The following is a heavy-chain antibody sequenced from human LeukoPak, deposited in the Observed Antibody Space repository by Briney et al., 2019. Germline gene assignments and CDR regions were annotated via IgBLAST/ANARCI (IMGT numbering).Heavy chain of an antibody. Sequence: GGSLRLSCATSGFTFDDFAMHWVRQAPGNGLEWVSHISWNSDTITYADSVKGRFTISRDNAKNSLYLQISSLRDEDTAFYYCAKDIDSAGYGAFEIWGQGTAVTVSS. CDR2: ISWNSDTI. CDR1: GFTFDDFA. CDR3: AKDIDSAGYGAFEI. J-gene: IGHJ3*02. V-gene: IGHV3-9*01. D-gene: IGHD3-22*01.